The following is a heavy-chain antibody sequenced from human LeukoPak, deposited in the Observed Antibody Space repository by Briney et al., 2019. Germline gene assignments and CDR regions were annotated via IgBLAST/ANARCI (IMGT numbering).Heavy chain of an antibody. V-gene: IGHV3-9*03. Sequence: GGSLRLSRAASGFTFDDYAMHWVRQAPGKGLEWVSGISWNSGSIGYADSVKGRFTISRDNAKNSLYLQMNSLRAEDMALYYCAKATPSGVSWGNYYFDYWGQGTLVTVSS. CDR3: AKATPSGVSWGNYYFDY. CDR1: GFTFDDYA. J-gene: IGHJ4*02. D-gene: IGHD7-27*01. CDR2: ISWNSGSI.